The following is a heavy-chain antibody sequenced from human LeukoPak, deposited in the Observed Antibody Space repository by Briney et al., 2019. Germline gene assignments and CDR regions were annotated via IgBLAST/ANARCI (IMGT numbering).Heavy chain of an antibody. CDR2: ISGSGGST. CDR1: GFTFSSYA. CDR3: ARDEPTVTTGPPVGS. J-gene: IGHJ4*02. Sequence: GGSLRLSCAASGFTFSSYAISWVRQPPGKGLEWASAISGSGGSTYYADSVKGRFTISRDNSKNTLYLQMHSLRAEDTAVYYCARDEPTVTTGPPVGSWGQGTLVTVSS. D-gene: IGHD4-17*01. V-gene: IGHV3-23*01.